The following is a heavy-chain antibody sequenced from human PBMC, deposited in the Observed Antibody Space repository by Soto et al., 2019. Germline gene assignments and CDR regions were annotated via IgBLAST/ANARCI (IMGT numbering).Heavy chain of an antibody. D-gene: IGHD6-13*01. CDR3: AAGYTTGLDAFDI. CDR2: IFPGDSDT. J-gene: IGHJ3*02. V-gene: IGHV5-51*01. CDR1: GYNFANYW. Sequence: GESRKTPCQGSGYNFANYWIGRVRQMAGKGLEWMGMIFPGDSDTKNSPSLQGQITLSVDKSDSSAYLQWRSLKASDTAMYYSAAGYTTGLDAFDIWGQGTMVTVSS.